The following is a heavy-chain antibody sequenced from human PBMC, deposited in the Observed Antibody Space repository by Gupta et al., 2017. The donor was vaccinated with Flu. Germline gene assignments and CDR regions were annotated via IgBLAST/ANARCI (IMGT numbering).Heavy chain of an antibody. CDR1: GGSISSSSYY. CDR2: IYYSGSS. J-gene: IGHJ6*03. V-gene: IGHV4-39*01. CDR3: ARGNYYYYYYMDV. Sequence: QLQLQESGPGLVKPSETLSLTCSVSGGSISSSSYYWGWIRQPPGKGLEWIASIYYSGSSYYNPSLKSRVTISVDTSKNQFSLKLSSVSAADTAVYYCARGNYYYYYYMDVWGKGTTVTVSS.